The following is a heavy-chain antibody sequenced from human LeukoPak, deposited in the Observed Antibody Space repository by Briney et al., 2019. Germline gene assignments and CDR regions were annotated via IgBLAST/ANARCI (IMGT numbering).Heavy chain of an antibody. CDR1: GFTFSNAG. J-gene: IGHJ4*02. CDR3: TTELRWEQNFDY. V-gene: IGHV3-15*01. CDR2: IKSKSDGGIT. D-gene: IGHD4-23*01. Sequence: GGSLRLSCAASGFTFSNAGMRWVRQAPGKGLEWLGRIKSKSDGGITDYAEPVRGRFTISREDSENTLFLQMNSLKTEDTAVYYCTTELRWEQNFDYWGQGTLVTVSS.